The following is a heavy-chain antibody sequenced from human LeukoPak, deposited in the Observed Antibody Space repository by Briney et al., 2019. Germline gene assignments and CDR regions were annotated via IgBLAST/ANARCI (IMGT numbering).Heavy chain of an antibody. J-gene: IGHJ4*02. CDR2: INPNSGGT. CDR1: GYTFTGYY. Sequence: GASVKVSCKASGYTFTGYYMHWVRQAPGQGLKWMGWINPNSGGTNYAQKFQGRVTMTRDTSISTAYMELSRLRSDDTAVYYCARDPGDMGYFDYWGQGTLVTVSS. CDR3: ARDPGDMGYFDY. D-gene: IGHD7-27*01. V-gene: IGHV1-2*02.